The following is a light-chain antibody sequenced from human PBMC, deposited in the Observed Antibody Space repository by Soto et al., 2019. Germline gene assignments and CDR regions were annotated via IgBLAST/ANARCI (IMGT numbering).Light chain of an antibody. CDR2: AAS. J-gene: IGKJ4*01. Sequence: DLEMTQSPSSLSASVGDRVTITCRASQSISNYLNWYQHKPGKVPKLLIYAASSLQSGVPTRFRGRGSGTDFTLTINSLQPEDCATYYCQQSDGTPLTFGGGTKIEIK. CDR3: QQSDGTPLT. CDR1: QSISNY. V-gene: IGKV1-39*01.